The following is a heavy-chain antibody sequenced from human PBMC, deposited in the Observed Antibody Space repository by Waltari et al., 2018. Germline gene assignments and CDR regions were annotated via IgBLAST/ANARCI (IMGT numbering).Heavy chain of an antibody. Sequence: QVQLVQSGAEVKKPGASVKVSCKASGYTFTSYAMHWVRQAPGQRLEWMGWINAGNGNTKYSQKCKGRVTITRDTSASTAYMELSSLRSEDTAVYYCARVEGAAGLDIWGQGTMVTVSS. CDR1: GYTFTSYA. CDR3: ARVEGAAGLDI. CDR2: INAGNGNT. J-gene: IGHJ3*02. D-gene: IGHD3-16*01. V-gene: IGHV1-3*01.